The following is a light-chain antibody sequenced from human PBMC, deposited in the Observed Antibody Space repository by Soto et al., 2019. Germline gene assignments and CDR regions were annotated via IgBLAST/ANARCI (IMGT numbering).Light chain of an antibody. V-gene: IGKV3-15*01. Sequence: EIGMTQSPATLSVSQGERATLSCRASQSVSSNLAWYQQKPGQAPRLLIYGASTRATGIPARFSGSGSGTEFTLTISSLQSEDFAVYYCQQYNNWPPTFGQGTKVDIK. J-gene: IGKJ1*01. CDR2: GAS. CDR1: QSVSSN. CDR3: QQYNNWPPT.